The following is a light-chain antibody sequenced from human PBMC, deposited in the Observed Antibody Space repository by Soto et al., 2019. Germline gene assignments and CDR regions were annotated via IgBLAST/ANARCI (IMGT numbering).Light chain of an antibody. CDR1: QGLSRY. J-gene: IGKJ4*01. V-gene: IGKV1-9*01. Sequence: IQLTQSPSSLSASVGDRVTITCRASQGLSRYLAWYQQKPGKAPKLLIYAASTLQSGVPSRFSGIESGTDFTLTISSLQPEDFATYYCQQVNNYPLTFGGGTKVDIK. CDR2: AAS. CDR3: QQVNNYPLT.